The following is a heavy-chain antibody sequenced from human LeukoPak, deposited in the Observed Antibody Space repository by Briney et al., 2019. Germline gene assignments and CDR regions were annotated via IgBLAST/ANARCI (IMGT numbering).Heavy chain of an antibody. Sequence: PGGSLRLSCAASGFTFSSYEMNWVRQAPGKGLEWVSYISSSGSTIYYADSVKGRSTISRDNAKNSLYLQMNSLRAEDTAVYYCARNSGSYLPGIWGQGAMVTVSS. CDR1: GFTFSSYE. J-gene: IGHJ3*02. CDR2: ISSSGSTI. D-gene: IGHD1-26*01. V-gene: IGHV3-48*03. CDR3: ARNSGSYLPGI.